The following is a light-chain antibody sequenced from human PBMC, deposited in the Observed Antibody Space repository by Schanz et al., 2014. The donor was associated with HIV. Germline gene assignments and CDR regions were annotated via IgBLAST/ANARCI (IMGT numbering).Light chain of an antibody. J-gene: IGKJ2*01. CDR2: TAS. Sequence: AIQMTQSPSSLSASVGDRVTITCRASQGIRNDLGWYQQKPGKPPKLLIYTASSLQSGVPSRFSGSGSGTYFTLTISSLQPEDFATYYCLQDYIYPRTFGQGTKLEI. CDR3: LQDYIYPRT. V-gene: IGKV1-6*01. CDR1: QGIRND.